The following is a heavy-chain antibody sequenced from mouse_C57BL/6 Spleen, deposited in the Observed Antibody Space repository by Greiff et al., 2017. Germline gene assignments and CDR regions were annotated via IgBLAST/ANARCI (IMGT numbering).Heavy chain of an antibody. CDR2: IYPGSGST. CDR3: ARSGWNYAIDY. V-gene: IGHV1-55*01. J-gene: IGHJ4*01. Sequence: QVQLQQPGAELVKPGASVKMSCKASGYTFTSYWITWVKQRPGQGLEWIGDIYPGSGSTNYNEKFKSKATLTADTSSSTAYMQLSSLTSEDSAVYYCARSGWNYAIDYWGQGTSVTVSS. CDR1: GYTFTSYW. D-gene: IGHD1-1*02.